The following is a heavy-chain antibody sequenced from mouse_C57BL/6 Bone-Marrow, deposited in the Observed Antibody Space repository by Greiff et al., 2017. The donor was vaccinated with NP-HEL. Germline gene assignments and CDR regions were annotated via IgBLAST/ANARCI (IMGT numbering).Heavy chain of an antibody. Sequence: VQLQQSGPELVKPGASVKISCKASGYSFTGYYMNWVKQSPEKSLEWIGEINPSTGGTTYNQKFKAKATLTVDKSSSTAYMQLKSRTSEDSAVYYCARDWYGTFAYWGQGTLVTVSA. V-gene: IGHV1-42*01. CDR1: GYSFTGYY. D-gene: IGHD2-14*01. CDR3: ARDWYGTFAY. J-gene: IGHJ3*01. CDR2: INPSTGGT.